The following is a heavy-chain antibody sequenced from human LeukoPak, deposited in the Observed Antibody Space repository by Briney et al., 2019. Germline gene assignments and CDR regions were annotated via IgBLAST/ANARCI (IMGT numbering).Heavy chain of an antibody. J-gene: IGHJ5*02. CDR2: IYHSGST. V-gene: IGHV4-4*02. CDR3: ARFTPGSYYNWFNP. D-gene: IGHD3-10*01. Sequence: SGTLSLTCAVSGGSISSSNWWSWVRQPPGKGPEWIGEIYHSGSTNYNPSLKSRVTISVDKSKNQFSLKLSSVTAADTAVYYCARFTPGSYYNWFNPWGQGTLVTVSS. CDR1: GGSISSSNW.